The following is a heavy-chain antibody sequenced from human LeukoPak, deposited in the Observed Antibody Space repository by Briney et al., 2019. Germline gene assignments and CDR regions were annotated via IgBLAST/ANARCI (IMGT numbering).Heavy chain of an antibody. CDR3: AKDSRTTMIVVVITTSIAFDY. D-gene: IGHD3-22*01. CDR2: ISGSGGST. J-gene: IGHJ4*02. Sequence: GGSLRLSCAASGFTFSSYAVSWVRQAPGKGLEWVSAISGSGGSTYYADSVKGRFTISRDNSKTTLYLQMNSLRAEDTAVYYCAKDSRTTMIVVVITTSIAFDYWGQGTLVTVSS. V-gene: IGHV3-23*01. CDR1: GFTFSSYA.